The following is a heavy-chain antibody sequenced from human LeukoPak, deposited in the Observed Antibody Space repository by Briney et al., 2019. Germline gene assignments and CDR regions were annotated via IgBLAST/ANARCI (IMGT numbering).Heavy chain of an antibody. CDR3: ARRDCSSTSCYLNDY. CDR1: GYSFTSYW. Sequence: GESLKISCKGSGYSFTSYWSSWVRQMPGKGLEWMGRIDPSDSYTNYSPSFQGHVTISADKSISTAYLQWSSLKASDTAMYYCARRDCSSTSCYLNDYWGQGTLVTVSS. D-gene: IGHD2-2*01. V-gene: IGHV5-10-1*01. CDR2: IDPSDSYT. J-gene: IGHJ4*02.